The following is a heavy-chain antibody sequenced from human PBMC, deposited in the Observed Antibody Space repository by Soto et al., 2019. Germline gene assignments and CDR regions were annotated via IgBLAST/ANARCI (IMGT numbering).Heavy chain of an antibody. CDR3: ARDRGGRDYYYGMDV. D-gene: IGHD3-16*01. CDR1: GVTVSSNY. CDR2: IYSGGST. J-gene: IGHJ6*02. V-gene: IGHV3-53*01. Sequence: GGSLRLSCAASGVTVSSNYMSWVRQAPGKGLEWVSVIYSGGSTYYADSVKGRFTISRDNSKNTLYLQMNSLRAEDTAVYYCARDRGGRDYYYGMDVWGQGTTVTVSS.